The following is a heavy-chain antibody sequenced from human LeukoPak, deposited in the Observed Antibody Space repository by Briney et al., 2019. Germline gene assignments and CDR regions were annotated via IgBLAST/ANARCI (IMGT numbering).Heavy chain of an antibody. CDR1: GFTVSSNY. CDR3: ATGYSGYRRSYYYGMDV. J-gene: IGHJ6*02. Sequence: GGSLRLSWAASGFTVSSNYMTWVRQAAGKGLEWVSLIYTDGSTYYADSVKGRFTISRHNSKNTLYIQMNSLGADDTAVYYCATGYSGYRRSYYYGMDVWGQGTTVTVSS. V-gene: IGHV3-53*04. CDR2: IYTDGST. D-gene: IGHD5-12*01.